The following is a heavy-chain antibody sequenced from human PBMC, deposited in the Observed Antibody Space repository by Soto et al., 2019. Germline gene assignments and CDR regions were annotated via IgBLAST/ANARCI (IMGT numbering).Heavy chain of an antibody. J-gene: IGHJ4*02. CDR2: INVGNGNT. V-gene: IGHV1-3*01. Sequence: ASAKVSCKASGYTFIRYAMHWVRQAPGQRLEWMGWINVGNGNTKYSQKFQGRVTITRDTSASTAYVELSSLTSEDTAVYYCARDRRQVPVLGLYYYDYWGQGTLVTVSS. CDR3: ARDRRQVPVLGLYYYDY. D-gene: IGHD3-16*01. CDR1: GYTFIRYA.